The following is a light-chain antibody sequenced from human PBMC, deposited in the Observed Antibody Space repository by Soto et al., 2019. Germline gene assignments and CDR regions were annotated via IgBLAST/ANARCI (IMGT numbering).Light chain of an antibody. CDR3: HVWDSRSEHFV. J-gene: IGLJ1*01. CDR2: DDS. V-gene: IGLV3-21*02. CDR1: NIGSKN. Sequence: SYELTQPPSVSVAPGQTARITCGGNNIGSKNVHWYQQKPGQAPVRVVFDDSDRPSGISERFSGSNSGNTATLTISRVEAGVEADYFCHVWDSRSEHFVFGAGTKLTVL.